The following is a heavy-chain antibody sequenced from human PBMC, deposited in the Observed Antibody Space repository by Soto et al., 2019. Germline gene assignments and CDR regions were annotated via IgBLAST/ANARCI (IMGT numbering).Heavy chain of an antibody. V-gene: IGHV4-34*01. CDR2: INHSGST. CDR1: GGSFSGYY. Sequence: QVQLQQWGAGLLKPSETLSLTCAVYGGSFSGYYWSWIRQPPGKGLEWIGEINHSGSTNYNPSLKSRVTISVDTSKNQFCLKLSSVTAADTAVYYCARGPEWYQLLFGWFDHWGQGTLVTVSS. J-gene: IGHJ5*02. D-gene: IGHD2-2*01. CDR3: ARGPEWYQLLFGWFDH.